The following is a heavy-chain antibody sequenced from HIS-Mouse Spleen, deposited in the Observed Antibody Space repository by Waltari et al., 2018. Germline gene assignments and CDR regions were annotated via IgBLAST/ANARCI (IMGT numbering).Heavy chain of an antibody. CDR3: ARMYSSSWYYYYGMDV. CDR1: GYTFTSYD. D-gene: IGHD6-13*01. V-gene: IGHV1-8*01. J-gene: IGHJ6*02. CDR2: MNPNRGNT. Sequence: QVQLVQSGAEVKKPGASVKVSCKASGYTFTSYDINWVRQATGQGLEWMGWMNPNRGNTGYAQKFQGRVTMTRNTSISTAYMELSSLRSEDTAVYYCARMYSSSWYYYYGMDVWGQGTTVTVSS.